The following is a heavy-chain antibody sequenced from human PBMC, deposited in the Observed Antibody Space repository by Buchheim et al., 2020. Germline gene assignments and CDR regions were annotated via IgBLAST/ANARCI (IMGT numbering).Heavy chain of an antibody. CDR3: AKVGSSAYFFES. Sequence: EVGLPESGGSLAQPGGSLILSCAASGFTFTSYLMMWVRQGPGKGLECVSTINGRGDNTYYADSVKGRFIISRDTSRNTIYLRMDSLRVEDTAIYYCAKVGSSAYFFESWGRGTL. J-gene: IGHJ4*02. V-gene: IGHV3-23*01. CDR1: GFTFTSYL. CDR2: INGRGDNT.